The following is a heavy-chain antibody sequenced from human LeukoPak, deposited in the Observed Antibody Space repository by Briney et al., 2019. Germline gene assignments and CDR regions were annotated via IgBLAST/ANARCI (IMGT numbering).Heavy chain of an antibody. Sequence: PSETLSLTCTVSGGSISTYYWSWIRQPPGKGLEWIGHIYYSGSTNYNPSLKSRVTISVDTSKNQFSLKVTSVTAADTAAYYCARFGYSYGSVFDYWGQGTLVTVSS. CDR3: ARFGYSYGSVFDY. CDR1: GGSISTYY. CDR2: IYYSGST. J-gene: IGHJ4*02. D-gene: IGHD5-18*01. V-gene: IGHV4-59*08.